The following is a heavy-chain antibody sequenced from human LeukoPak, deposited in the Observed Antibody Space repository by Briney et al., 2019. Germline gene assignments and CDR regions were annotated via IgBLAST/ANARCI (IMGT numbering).Heavy chain of an antibody. Sequence: GRSLRLSCAASGFTFSSYAMHWVRQAPGKGLEWVAVISYDGSNKYYEDSVKGRFTISRDNSKNTLYLQMNSLRAEDTAVYYYARDARVVATLDYWGQGTLVTVSS. D-gene: IGHD5-12*01. J-gene: IGHJ4*02. CDR2: ISYDGSNK. V-gene: IGHV3-30*04. CDR1: GFTFSSYA. CDR3: ARDARVVATLDY.